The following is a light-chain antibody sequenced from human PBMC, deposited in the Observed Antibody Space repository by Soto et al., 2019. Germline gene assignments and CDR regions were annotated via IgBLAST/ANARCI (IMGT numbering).Light chain of an antibody. V-gene: IGKV1-39*01. CDR1: QDIRTS. CDR3: QQTYSDPPWT. J-gene: IGKJ1*01. Sequence: DIQTTQSPSFLSPSVGDRVPVTSRASQDIRTSLNWYQQKPGKAPKSLIYVASSLQTGVPPRFSGSGSGTDFTLTISGLQAEDYATYFCQQTYSDPPWTFGQGTKVDIK. CDR2: VAS.